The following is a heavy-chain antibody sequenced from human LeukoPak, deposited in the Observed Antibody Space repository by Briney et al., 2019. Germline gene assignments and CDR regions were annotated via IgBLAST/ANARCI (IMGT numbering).Heavy chain of an antibody. V-gene: IGHV3-23*01. CDR3: AKDERVGYCSGGSCYPSHFDY. D-gene: IGHD2-15*01. Sequence: GGSLRLSCAASGFTFSSYAMSWVRQAPGKGLEWVSAISGSGGSTYYADSVKGRFTISRDNSKNTLYLQMNSLRAEDTAVYYCAKDERVGYCSGGSCYPSHFDYWGQGTLVTVSS. J-gene: IGHJ4*02. CDR1: GFTFSSYA. CDR2: ISGSGGST.